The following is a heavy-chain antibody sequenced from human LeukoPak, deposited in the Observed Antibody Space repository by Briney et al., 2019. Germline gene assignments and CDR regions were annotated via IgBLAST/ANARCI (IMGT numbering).Heavy chain of an antibody. D-gene: IGHD1-26*01. V-gene: IGHV1-58*02. CDR3: AAEDSGSYFFNY. CDR2: IVVGSGNT. J-gene: IGHJ4*02. Sequence: GTSVKVSCKASGFTFTSSAKQWVRQARGQRLEWIGWIVVGSGNTNYAQKFQERVTITRDMSTSTAYMELSSLRSEDTAVYYCAAEDSGSYFFNYWGQGTLVTVSS. CDR1: GFTFTSSA.